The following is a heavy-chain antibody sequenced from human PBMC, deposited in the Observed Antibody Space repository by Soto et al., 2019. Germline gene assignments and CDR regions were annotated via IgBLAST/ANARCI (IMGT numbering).Heavy chain of an antibody. CDR3: AKDPDRYDYVWGTYRYIDN. Sequence: PXGCLRLPCTASGITFSNYTMSWVRQAPRKGLEWVSSISTSGGRPYYADSVKGRLTISRDNSKNTLYLQMNSLRVEDTAVYYCAKDPDRYDYVWGTYRYIDNWGQGTLVTVSS. CDR2: ISTSGGRP. V-gene: IGHV3-23*01. J-gene: IGHJ4*02. CDR1: GITFSNYT. D-gene: IGHD3-16*02.